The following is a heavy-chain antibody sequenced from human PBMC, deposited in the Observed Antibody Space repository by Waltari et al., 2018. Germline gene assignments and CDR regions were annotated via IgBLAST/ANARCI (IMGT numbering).Heavy chain of an antibody. CDR3: ARHVYPDY. J-gene: IGHJ4*02. CDR1: GFTFSSYS. D-gene: IGHD2-2*01. Sequence: EVQLVESGGGLVKPGGSLRLYCAASGFTFSSYSMNWVREVPGKVLERVSSISSSSSYIYYADSVKGRFTISRDNAKNSLYLQMNSLGAEDTAVYYCARHVYPDYWGQGTLVTVSS. CDR2: ISSSSSYI. V-gene: IGHV3-21*01.